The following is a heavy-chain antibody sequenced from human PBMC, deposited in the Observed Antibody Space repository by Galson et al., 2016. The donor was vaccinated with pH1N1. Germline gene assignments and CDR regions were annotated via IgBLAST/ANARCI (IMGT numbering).Heavy chain of an antibody. CDR1: GDTLDRYA. D-gene: IGHD3-3*01. CDR3: ASPPPSSGHLNYYYYMDV. Sequence: SVKVSCKASGDTLDRYAISWVRQAPGQGLEWMGGIIPIFGAATYSQKFQGRVTITVAKSTSTAYMELSSLRSEDTAVYYCASPPPSSGHLNYYYYMDVWGKGTTVTVSS. J-gene: IGHJ6*03. CDR2: IIPIFGAA. V-gene: IGHV1-69*06.